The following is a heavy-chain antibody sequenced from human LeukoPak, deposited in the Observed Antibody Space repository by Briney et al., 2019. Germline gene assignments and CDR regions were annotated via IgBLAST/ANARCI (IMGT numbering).Heavy chain of an antibody. CDR3: AKDSPNCSGGSCYIGWFDL. D-gene: IGHD2-15*01. CDR2: ISYDGSNK. CDR1: GFTFSSYG. Sequence: PGGSLRLSCAASGFTFSSYGMHWVRQAPGKGLEWVAVISYDGSNKYYADSVKGRFTISRDNSKNTLYLQMNSLRAEDTAVYYCAKDSPNCSGGSCYIGWFDLWGQGTLVTVSS. V-gene: IGHV3-30*18. J-gene: IGHJ5*02.